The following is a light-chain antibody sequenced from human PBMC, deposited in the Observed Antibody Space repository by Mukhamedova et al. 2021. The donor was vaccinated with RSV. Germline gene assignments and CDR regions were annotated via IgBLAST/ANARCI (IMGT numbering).Light chain of an antibody. CDR3: QQSYSAPYT. Sequence: WYQRRVHGKAPNLLIYAASSLQGGVPSRFSGSGSGTDFTLTISSLQREDFATYYCQQSYSAPYTFGQGTNLEIK. V-gene: IGKV1-39*01. J-gene: IGKJ2*01. CDR2: AAS.